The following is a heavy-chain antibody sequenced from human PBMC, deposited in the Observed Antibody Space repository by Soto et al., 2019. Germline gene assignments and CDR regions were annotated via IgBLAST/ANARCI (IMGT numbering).Heavy chain of an antibody. Sequence: QVQLVESGGGVVQPGRSLRLSCAASGFTFSSYAMHWVRQAPGKGLEWVAVISYDGSNKYYADSVKGRFTISRDNSKNTLYLQMNSLRAEDTAVYYCARDLGRSGLYYGMDVW. D-gene: IGHD7-27*01. CDR3: ARDLGRSGLYYGMDV. CDR1: GFTFSSYA. J-gene: IGHJ6*01. V-gene: IGHV3-30-3*01. CDR2: ISYDGSNK.